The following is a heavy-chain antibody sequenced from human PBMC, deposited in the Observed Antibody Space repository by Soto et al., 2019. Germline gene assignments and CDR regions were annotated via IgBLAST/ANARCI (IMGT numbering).Heavy chain of an antibody. Sequence: EVQLVQSGGRVVPPGGSLRISCAASGFDFNRFTMHWVRQTPERGLEWVSYIRGDGTDIRYADSVRGRFTISRDNTKNSLYLQTFTLTTEDTALYYCAKERDCGGVCFYFDFWGQGALVTVSS. CDR1: GFDFNRFT. V-gene: IGHV3-43*01. CDR2: IRGDGTDI. D-gene: IGHD2-21*01. CDR3: AKERDCGGVCFYFDF. J-gene: IGHJ4*02.